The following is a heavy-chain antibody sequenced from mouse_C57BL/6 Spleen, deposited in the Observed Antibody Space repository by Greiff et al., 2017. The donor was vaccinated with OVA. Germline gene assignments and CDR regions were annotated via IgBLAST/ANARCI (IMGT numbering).Heavy chain of an antibody. D-gene: IGHD4-1*01. V-gene: IGHV1-80*01. J-gene: IGHJ4*01. Sequence: QVQLQQSGAELVKPGASVKISCKASGYAFSSYWMNWVKQRPGKGLEWIGQIYPGDGATNYTGKFKGKATLTADKSSSTAYMQLSSLTSEDSAVYCCARAAGNDYAMDYWGQGTSVTVSS. CDR2: IYPGDGAT. CDR3: ARAAGNDYAMDY. CDR1: GYAFSSYW.